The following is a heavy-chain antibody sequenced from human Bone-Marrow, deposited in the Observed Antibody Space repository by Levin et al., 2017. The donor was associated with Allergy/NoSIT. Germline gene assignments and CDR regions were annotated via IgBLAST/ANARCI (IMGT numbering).Heavy chain of an antibody. J-gene: IGHJ3*01. V-gene: IGHV3-23*01. CDR1: GFSFSTYC. D-gene: IGHD3-3*01. Sequence: GGSLRLSCEASGFSFSTYCMNWVRQAPGKGLEWVSVINAGGDVTHYADSVKGRFAISRDNSKNTLYLQINSLRDDDTAFYYCAKDGMEWTRRGALDVWCQGRRVAVSS. CDR3: AKDGMEWTRRGALDV. CDR2: INAGGDVT.